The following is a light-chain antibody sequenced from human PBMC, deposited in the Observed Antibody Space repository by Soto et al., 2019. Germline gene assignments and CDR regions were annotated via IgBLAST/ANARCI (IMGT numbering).Light chain of an antibody. Sequence: SYELTQPPSVSVAPGQTATVTCWGNNVGSKSVHWYQQKPGQAPVLVVYDDSDRPSGIPERFSGSNSGNTATLTISRVKAGDEAGYYCQVWDTTSDQGVFGTGTKVTVL. CDR3: QVWDTTSDQGV. CDR1: NVGSKS. J-gene: IGLJ1*01. V-gene: IGLV3-21*02. CDR2: DDS.